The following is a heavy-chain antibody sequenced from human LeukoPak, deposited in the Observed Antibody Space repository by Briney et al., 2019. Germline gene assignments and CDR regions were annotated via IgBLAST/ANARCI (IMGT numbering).Heavy chain of an antibody. CDR3: AREGSSAGHFNY. D-gene: IGHD6-6*01. V-gene: IGHV1-2*02. J-gene: IGHJ4*02. CDR1: GYTFTGYY. CDR2: INPNSGGT. Sequence: ASVKVSCKASGYTFTGYYIHWVRQAPGQGLEWMGWINPNSGGTNYAQKFQGRVTMTRDTSISTAYMELSRLRSDDTAVYYCAREGSSAGHFNYWGQGTLVTVSS.